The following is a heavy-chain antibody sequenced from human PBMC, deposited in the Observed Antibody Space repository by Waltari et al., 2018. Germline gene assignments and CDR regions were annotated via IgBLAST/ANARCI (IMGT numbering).Heavy chain of an antibody. Sequence: QLQLRESGPGLLKPSETLSLTCSVSGDSIGSGYYYWGWIRQAPGKGLEWIGRIYFAGTTYYNPSLKGRLTISVDTSKNQFSLRLSSVTAADTAVYYWAREVGGSSWSTTPRGDAFDIWGQGTMVTVSS. CDR3: AREVGGSSWSTTPRGDAFDI. D-gene: IGHD6-13*01. CDR1: GDSIGSGYYY. CDR2: IYFAGTT. V-gene: IGHV4-39*07. J-gene: IGHJ3*02.